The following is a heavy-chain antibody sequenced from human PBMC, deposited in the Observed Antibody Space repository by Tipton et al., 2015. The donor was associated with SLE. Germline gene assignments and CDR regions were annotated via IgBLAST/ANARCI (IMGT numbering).Heavy chain of an antibody. J-gene: IGHJ4*02. V-gene: IGHV3-11*04. CDR3: ARLNPVWNLFDY. CDR1: GFTVSSNY. D-gene: IGHD1-1*01. Sequence: QLVQSGGGLIQPGGSLRLSCAASGFTVSSNYMSWVRQAPGKGLEWVSYISSSGSTIYYADSVKGRFTISRDNAKNSLYLQMNSLRAEDTAVYYCARLNPVWNLFDYCGQGTLVTVSS. CDR2: ISSSGSTI.